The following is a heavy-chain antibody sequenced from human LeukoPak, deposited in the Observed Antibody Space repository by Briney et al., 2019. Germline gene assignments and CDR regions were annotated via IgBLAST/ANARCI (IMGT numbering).Heavy chain of an antibody. CDR2: ISYDGSNK. D-gene: IGHD3-10*01. CDR1: GFTFSSYA. J-gene: IGHJ5*02. CDR3: ARDSRILWFGESSLGNWFDP. V-gene: IGHV3-30*04. Sequence: GGSLRLSCAASGFTFSSYAMHWVRQAPGKGLEWVAVISYDGSNKYYADSVKGRFTISRDNSKNTLYLQTNSLRAEDTAVYYCARDSRILWFGESSLGNWFDPWGQGTLVTVSS.